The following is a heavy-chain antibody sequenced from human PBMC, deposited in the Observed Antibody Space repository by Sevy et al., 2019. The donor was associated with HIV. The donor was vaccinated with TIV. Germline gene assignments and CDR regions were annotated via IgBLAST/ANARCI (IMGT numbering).Heavy chain of an antibody. Sequence: GGSLRLSCAASGFTFSSYGMHWVRQAPGKGLEWVAVISYDGSNKYYADSVKGRFTISRDNSKNTLYLQMNSLRAEDTAVYYCAKDPIWFGELLRPGHDAFDIWGQRTMVTVSS. V-gene: IGHV3-30*18. CDR2: ISYDGSNK. J-gene: IGHJ3*02. CDR3: AKDPIWFGELLRPGHDAFDI. D-gene: IGHD3-10*01. CDR1: GFTFSSYG.